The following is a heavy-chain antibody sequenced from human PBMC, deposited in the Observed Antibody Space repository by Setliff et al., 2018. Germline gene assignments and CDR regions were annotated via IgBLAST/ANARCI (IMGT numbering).Heavy chain of an antibody. V-gene: IGHV3-23*01. Sequence: GGSLRLSCAASEFTFSTFAMNWVCQAPGKGLEWVSAISGNGGSTYYTDSVKGRFTISRDNSKNILFLQMNSMRAEDTAVYYCAKYTRVVTTTCFDYWCQGTLVTVSS. CDR1: EFTFSTFA. CDR3: AKYTRVVTTTCFDY. CDR2: ISGNGGST. J-gene: IGHJ4*02. D-gene: IGHD2-15*01.